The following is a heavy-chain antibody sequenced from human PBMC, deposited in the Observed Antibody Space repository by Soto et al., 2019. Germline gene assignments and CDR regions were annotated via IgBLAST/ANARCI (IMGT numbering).Heavy chain of an antibody. V-gene: IGHV3-48*03. Sequence: GGSLRLSCAASGFAFSNYEMNWVRQAPGKGLEWVSYISLGGSTIYYADPVKGRFTISRDDAKNSLYLQMDSLRADDTAVYYCARESFSASPNFFDYWGQGTLVTVSS. D-gene: IGHD3-3*02. CDR2: ISLGGSTI. CDR3: ARESFSASPNFFDY. J-gene: IGHJ4*02. CDR1: GFAFSNYE.